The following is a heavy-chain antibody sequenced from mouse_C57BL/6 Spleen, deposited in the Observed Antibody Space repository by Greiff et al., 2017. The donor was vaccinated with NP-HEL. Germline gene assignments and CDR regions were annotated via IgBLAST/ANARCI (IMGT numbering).Heavy chain of an antibody. D-gene: IGHD2-3*01. CDR3: ARGLLYDYWYFDV. J-gene: IGHJ1*03. Sequence: VMLVESGPGLVQPSQSLSITCTVSGFSLTSYGVHWVRQSPGKGLEWLGVIWSGGSTDYNAAFISRLSISKDNSKSQVFFKMNSLQADDTAIYYCARGLLYDYWYFDVWGTGTTVTVSA. CDR2: IWSGGST. V-gene: IGHV2-2*01. CDR1: GFSLTSYG.